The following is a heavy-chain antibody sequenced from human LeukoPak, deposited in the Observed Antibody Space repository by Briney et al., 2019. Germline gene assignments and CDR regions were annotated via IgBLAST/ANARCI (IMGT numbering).Heavy chain of an antibody. CDR2: LSGDGSTT. CDR3: SRATTMVPTLLDN. Sequence: PGGSLRLSWIASGCTFSSYSMHWVRQPPGKGLLWVSRLSGDGSTTKYADSLKGRFTISRDNAKNTLYPQMNSLRAEDTAVYFCSRATTMVPTLLDNWGPATLVTVSS. J-gene: IGHJ4*02. V-gene: IGHV3-74*03. D-gene: IGHD4/OR15-4a*01. CDR1: GCTFSSYS.